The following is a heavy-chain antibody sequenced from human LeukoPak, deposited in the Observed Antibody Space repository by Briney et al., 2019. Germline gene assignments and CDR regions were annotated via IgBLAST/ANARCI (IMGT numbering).Heavy chain of an antibody. V-gene: IGHV4-34*01. CDR3: ARGYSNYVNYYMDV. CDR1: GGSFSGYY. Sequence: SETLSLTCAVYGGSFSGYYWSWIRQPPGKGLEWIGVINHSGSTNYNPSLKSRVTISVDTSKNQFSLKLSSVTAADTAVYYCARGYSNYVNYYMDVWGKGTTVTVS. D-gene: IGHD4-11*01. CDR2: INHSGST. J-gene: IGHJ6*03.